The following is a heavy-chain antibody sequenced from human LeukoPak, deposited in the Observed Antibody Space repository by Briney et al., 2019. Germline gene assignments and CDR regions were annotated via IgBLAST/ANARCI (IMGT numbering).Heavy chain of an antibody. V-gene: IGHV3-21*01. CDR1: GFTFGTYS. CDR2: VSSSSSYI. D-gene: IGHD3-3*01. CDR3: ARSPIFGEHPEYFQH. Sequence: GGSLRLSCAASGFTFGTYSMNWVRQAPGKGLEWVSSVSSSSSYIYYADSVKGRFTISRDNAKNSLYLQMNSLRAEDTAVYYCARSPIFGEHPEYFQHWGQGTLVTVSS. J-gene: IGHJ1*01.